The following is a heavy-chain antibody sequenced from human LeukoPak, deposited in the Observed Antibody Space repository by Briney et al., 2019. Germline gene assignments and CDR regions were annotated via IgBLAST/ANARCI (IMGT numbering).Heavy chain of an antibody. V-gene: IGHV3-7*01. Sequence: GGSLRLSCAASGFTFSNYWMTWVRQAPGKELEWVANIKEDGSAKYYVGSVKGRFTISRDNAKNSLYLQMNSLRLEDTAVYYCARGGVYFDYWGQGTLVTVSS. CDR2: IKEDGSAK. CDR1: GFTFSNYW. CDR3: ARGGVYFDY. D-gene: IGHD2-8*01. J-gene: IGHJ4*02.